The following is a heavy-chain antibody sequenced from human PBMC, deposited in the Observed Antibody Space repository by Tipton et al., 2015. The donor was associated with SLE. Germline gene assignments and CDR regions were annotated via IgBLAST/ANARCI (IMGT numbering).Heavy chain of an antibody. J-gene: IGHJ6*02. CDR3: ARGGMDV. V-gene: IGHV3-64*02. Sequence: SLRLSCAASGFSFSNFAMHWVRQAPGKGLESVSSISSNGGSTYYADSVKGRFTVSRDNSKNTVYLQMSSLRPEDMAVYYCARGGMDVWGQGTTVPVSS. CDR2: ISSNGGST. CDR1: GFSFSNFA.